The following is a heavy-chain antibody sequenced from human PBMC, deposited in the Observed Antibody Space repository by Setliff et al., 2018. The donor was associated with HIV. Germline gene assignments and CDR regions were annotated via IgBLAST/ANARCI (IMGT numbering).Heavy chain of an antibody. CDR3: ARGVHCTSTTCYPSFYFDY. J-gene: IGHJ4*02. CDR2: IHHSGNT. Sequence: SETLSLTCAVSGYSISSGHYWGWIRQSPGKGLGWIASIHHSGNTYHNPSLKSRVTMSVDTSKNQVSLKLTSVTAEDTAVFYCARGVHCTSTTCYPSFYFDYWGQGIMVTVSS. CDR1: GYSISSGHY. D-gene: IGHD2-2*01. V-gene: IGHV4-38-2*01.